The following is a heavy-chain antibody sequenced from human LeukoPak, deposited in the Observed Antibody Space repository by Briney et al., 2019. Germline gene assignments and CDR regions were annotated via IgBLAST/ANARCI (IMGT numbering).Heavy chain of an antibody. Sequence: PSETLSLTCTVSGGSISSYYWSWIRQPAGKGLEWIGRIYTSGSTNYNPSLKSRVTISVDTSKNQFSLKLSSVTAADTAMYYCAKSNGYGLIDYWGQGTLVTVSS. CDR2: IYTSGST. CDR1: GGSISSYY. CDR3: AKSNGYGLIDY. V-gene: IGHV4-4*07. D-gene: IGHD5-12*01. J-gene: IGHJ4*02.